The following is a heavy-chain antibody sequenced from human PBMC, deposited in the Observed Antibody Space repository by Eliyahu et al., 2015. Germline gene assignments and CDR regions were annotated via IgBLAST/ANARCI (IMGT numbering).Heavy chain of an antibody. CDR2: ISWNSGSI. V-gene: IGHV3-9*01. CDR3: AKETLATYCGGDCPYYGMDV. Sequence: EVQLVESGGGLVQPGRSLRLSCXASGFXFXXYAXXWVRQAPGKGLGWVSGISWNSGSIGYADSVKGRFTISRDNAKNSLYLQMNSLRAEDTALYYCAKETLATYCGGDCPYYGMDVWGQGTTVTVSS. J-gene: IGHJ6*02. CDR1: GFXFXXYA. D-gene: IGHD2-21*01.